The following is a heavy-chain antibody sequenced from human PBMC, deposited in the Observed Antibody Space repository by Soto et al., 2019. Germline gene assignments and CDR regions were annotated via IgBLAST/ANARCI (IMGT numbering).Heavy chain of an antibody. Sequence: SETLSLTCTVSGGSISSYYWSWIRQPPGKGLEWIGYIYYSGSTNYNPSLKSRVTISVDTSKNQFSLKLSSVTAADAAVYYCARESYDILTGPSLLYGMDVWGQGTTVTVSS. V-gene: IGHV4-59*01. CDR1: GGSISSYY. CDR3: ARESYDILTGPSLLYGMDV. CDR2: IYYSGST. J-gene: IGHJ6*02. D-gene: IGHD3-9*01.